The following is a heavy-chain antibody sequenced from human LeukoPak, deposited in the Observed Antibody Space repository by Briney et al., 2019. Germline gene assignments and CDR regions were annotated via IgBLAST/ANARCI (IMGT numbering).Heavy chain of an antibody. Sequence: ASVKVPCKASGYTFTGYYMHWVRQAPGQGLEWMGWINPNSGGTNYAQKFQGWVTMTRDTSISTAYMELSRLRSDDTAVYYCATAGVATHAFDIWGQGTMVTVSS. D-gene: IGHD6-6*01. V-gene: IGHV1-2*04. CDR3: ATAGVATHAFDI. CDR1: GYTFTGYY. CDR2: INPNSGGT. J-gene: IGHJ3*02.